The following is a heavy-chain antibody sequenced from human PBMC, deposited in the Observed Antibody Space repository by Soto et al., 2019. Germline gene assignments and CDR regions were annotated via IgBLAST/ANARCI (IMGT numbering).Heavy chain of an antibody. CDR1: EFTFSDYF. CDR3: AKDPNGDYLGAFDF. CDR2: INSNGGGT. V-gene: IGHV3-23*01. J-gene: IGHJ3*01. D-gene: IGHD4-17*01. Sequence: EVQLLEPGGGLVQPGGSLRLSCAASEFTFSDYFMSWVRQAPGKGLDWGSGINSNGGGTYYADSVKGRFTISRDNSKNMLYLQMNSLRAEDTAVYYCAKDPNGDYLGAFDFWGQKTMVTVSS.